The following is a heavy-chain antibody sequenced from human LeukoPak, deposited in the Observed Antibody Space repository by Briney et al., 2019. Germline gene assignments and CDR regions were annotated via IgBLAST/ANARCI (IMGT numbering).Heavy chain of an antibody. V-gene: IGHV3-23*01. J-gene: IGHJ4*02. CDR1: GFTFSSYA. CDR3: ARSVDTAMVIPLEY. CDR2: ISGSGGST. D-gene: IGHD5-18*01. Sequence: PGGSLRLSCAASGFTFSSYAMSWVRQAPGKGLEWVSAISGSGGSTYYADSVKGRFTISRDNSKNTLYLQMNSLRAEDTAVYYCARSVDTAMVIPLEYWGQGTLVTVSS.